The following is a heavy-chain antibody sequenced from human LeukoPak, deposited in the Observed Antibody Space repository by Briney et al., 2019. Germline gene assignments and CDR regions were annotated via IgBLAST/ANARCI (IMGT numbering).Heavy chain of an antibody. D-gene: IGHD2-15*01. V-gene: IGHV4-59*12. CDR2: IYYSGIT. J-gene: IGHJ4*02. CDR3: AREDRYCSGGSCYS. Sequence: PSETLSLTCTVSGGSISSYYWNWNRQPPGKGLEWIGYIYYSGITNYNPSLKSRVSISVDTSKNQFSLKVSSVTAADTAVYYCAREDRYCSGGSCYSWGQGTLVTVSS. CDR1: GGSISSYY.